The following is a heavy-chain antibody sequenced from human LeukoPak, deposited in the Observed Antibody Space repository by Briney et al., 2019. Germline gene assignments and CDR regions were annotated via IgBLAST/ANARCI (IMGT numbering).Heavy chain of an antibody. D-gene: IGHD6-13*01. V-gene: IGHV3-53*01. CDR1: GFSVRNNY. Sequence: SGGALRLSCVVSGFSVRNNYVSWGRQAPGRGLEWDSVIYSGGSTYYADSVKGRFTISRDNSKNTLHLQMNSLRAEETAVYCCARFTGYSSSWYGAPAGFDYGGEGTLVTVPS. CDR3: ARFTGYSSSWYGAPAGFDY. CDR2: IYSGGST. J-gene: IGHJ4*02.